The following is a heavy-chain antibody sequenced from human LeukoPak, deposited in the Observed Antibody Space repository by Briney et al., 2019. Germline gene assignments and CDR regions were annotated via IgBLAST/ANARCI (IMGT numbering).Heavy chain of an antibody. CDR3: ARPSSSWYLFNAFDI. D-gene: IGHD6-13*01. Sequence: GESLKISCKGSGYNFTSYWIGWVRQMPGKGLEWMGIIYPGDSDTGYSPSFQGQVTISADKSISTAYLQWSSLKASDTAMYYCARPSSSWYLFNAFDIWGQGTMVTVSS. CDR1: GYNFTSYW. CDR2: IYPGDSDT. J-gene: IGHJ3*02. V-gene: IGHV5-51*01.